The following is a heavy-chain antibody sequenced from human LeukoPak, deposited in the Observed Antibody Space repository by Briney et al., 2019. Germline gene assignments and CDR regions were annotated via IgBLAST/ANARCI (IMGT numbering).Heavy chain of an antibody. D-gene: IGHD2-2*02. CDR1: GFTFSSYA. Sequence: GGSLRLSCAASGFTFSSYAMSWVRQAPGKGLEWLSVISDSGDSPSDADSGKGRFTISRDNSKNTVYLQMNSLRAEDTAIYYCAKSDCSSGSCYTIDYWGQGTLVTVSS. J-gene: IGHJ4*02. CDR3: AKSDCSSGSCYTIDY. V-gene: IGHV3-23*01. CDR2: ISDSGDSP.